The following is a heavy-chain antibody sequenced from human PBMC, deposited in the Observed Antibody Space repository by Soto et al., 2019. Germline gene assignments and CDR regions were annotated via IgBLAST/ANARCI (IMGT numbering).Heavy chain of an antibody. D-gene: IGHD5-12*01. J-gene: IGHJ6*02. V-gene: IGHV1-69*01. CDR2: IIPIFGTA. CDR3: ARGPATYRYYYYYYGMDV. CDR1: GGTFSSYA. Sequence: QVQLVQSGAEVKKPGSSVKVSCKASGGTFSSYAISWVRQAPGQGLEWMGGIIPIFGTANYAQKFQGRVKITAYESTSTAYRELSSLRSEDTAVSYCARGPATYRYYYYYYGMDVWGQGTTVTVSS.